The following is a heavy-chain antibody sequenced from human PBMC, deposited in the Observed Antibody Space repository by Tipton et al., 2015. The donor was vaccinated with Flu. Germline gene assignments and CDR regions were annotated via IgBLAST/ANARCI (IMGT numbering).Heavy chain of an antibody. CDR1: GYTFTSYG. J-gene: IGHJ4*02. Sequence: QLVQSGAEMKKPGASVKVSCKASGYTFTSYGISWVRQAPGQGLEWMGWISAYNGNTNYAQKLQGRVTMTTDTSTSTAYMELRSLRSDDTAVYYCARDHPVGIVGATMDYWGQGTLVTVSS. CDR2: ISAYNGNT. D-gene: IGHD1-26*01. CDR3: ARDHPVGIVGATMDY. V-gene: IGHV1-18*01.